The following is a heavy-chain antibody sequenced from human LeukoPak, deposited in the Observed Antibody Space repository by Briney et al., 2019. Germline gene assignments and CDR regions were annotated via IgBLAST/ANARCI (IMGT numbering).Heavy chain of an antibody. D-gene: IGHD6-19*01. Sequence: GGSLRLSCAASGFTFSSYGMHWVRQAPGKGLEWVAVIWYDGSNKYYADSVKGRFTISRDNSKNTLYLQMNSLRAEDTAVYYCARGYGWIAVAGTLDFWGQGTLVTVSS. CDR1: GFTFSSYG. CDR3: ARGYGWIAVAGTLDF. J-gene: IGHJ4*02. CDR2: IWYDGSNK. V-gene: IGHV3-33*01.